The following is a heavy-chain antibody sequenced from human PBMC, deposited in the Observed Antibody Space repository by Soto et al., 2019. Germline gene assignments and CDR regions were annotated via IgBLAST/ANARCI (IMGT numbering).Heavy chain of an antibody. CDR2: ISGSGGST. D-gene: IGHD2-2*01. CDR3: AKGGSTAPLFFTAESDY. J-gene: IGHJ4*02. Sequence: EVQLLESGGGLVQPGGSLRLSCAASGFTFSSYAMSWVRQAPGKGLEWVSAISGSGGSTYYADSVKGRFTISRDNSKNTLYLQMNSLRAEDTAVYYCAKGGSTAPLFFTAESDYWGQGTLVTVPS. V-gene: IGHV3-23*01. CDR1: GFTFSSYA.